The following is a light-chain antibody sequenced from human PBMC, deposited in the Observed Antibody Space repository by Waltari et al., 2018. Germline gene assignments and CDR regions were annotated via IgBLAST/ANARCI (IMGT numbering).Light chain of an antibody. Sequence: EIVMTHSPATLSVSPGERATLACRASQSLSSHLAWYQQKPGQATRLLIYGASASATGIPARFSGSASGTEFTLTIRSLQSEDFAVYYCQQYNNWPPLTFGGGTKVEIK. CDR1: QSLSSH. CDR2: GAS. CDR3: QQYNNWPPLT. V-gene: IGKV3-15*01. J-gene: IGKJ4*01.